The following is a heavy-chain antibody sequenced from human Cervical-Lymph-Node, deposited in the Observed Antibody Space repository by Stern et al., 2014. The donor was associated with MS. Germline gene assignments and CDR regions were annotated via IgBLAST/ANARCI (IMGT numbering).Heavy chain of an antibody. Sequence: QVQLQESGPGLVKPSETLSLTCSVSGGSISRSTYYWGWIRQPPGKGLEWIGSIYYSGTTYYNPSLKSRVTIDTSTNQFSLRLPSVTAADPAVYYCARHDGWLPHYWSQGTLVTVSS. CDR1: GGSISRSTYY. D-gene: IGHD5-12*01. CDR3: ARHDGWLPHY. J-gene: IGHJ4*02. V-gene: IGHV4-39*01. CDR2: IYYSGTT.